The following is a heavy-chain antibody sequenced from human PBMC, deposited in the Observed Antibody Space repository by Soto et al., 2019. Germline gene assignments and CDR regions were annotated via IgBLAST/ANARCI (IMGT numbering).Heavy chain of an antibody. V-gene: IGHV3-7*01. CDR1: GFTFRYFW. J-gene: IGHJ4*02. CDR3: ARDSGDGSVDAVNQYGDY. CDR2: IKFNGIET. Sequence: ESGGKLVQPGGSLRLSCVGSGFTFRYFWMSWVRQAPGGGLEWVARIKFNGIETQYADSVKGRFTISRDNADNSVYLQMNSLRGEDTAMYYCARDSGDGSVDAVNQYGDYGGQGTLVTVTS. D-gene: IGHD3-10*01.